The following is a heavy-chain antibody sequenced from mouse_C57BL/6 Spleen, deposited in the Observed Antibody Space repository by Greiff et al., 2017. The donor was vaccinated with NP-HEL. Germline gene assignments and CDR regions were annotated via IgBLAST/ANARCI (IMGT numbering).Heavy chain of an antibody. J-gene: IGHJ4*01. CDR1: GYSITSGYY. Sequence: ESGPGLVKPSQSLSLTCSVTGYSITSGYYWNWIRQFPGNKLEWMGYISYDGSNNYNPSLKNRISITRDTSKNQFFLKLNSVTTEDTATYYCASGSIYYGYALYAMDYWGQGTSVTVSS. D-gene: IGHD2-2*01. CDR2: ISYDGSN. V-gene: IGHV3-6*01. CDR3: ASGSIYYGYALYAMDY.